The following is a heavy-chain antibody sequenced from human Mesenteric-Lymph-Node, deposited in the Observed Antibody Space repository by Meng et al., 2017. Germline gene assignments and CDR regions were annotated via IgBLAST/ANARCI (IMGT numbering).Heavy chain of an antibody. CDR3: ARGTITPPGTGWGCFCDF. J-gene: IGHJ4*02. V-gene: IGHV3-23*01. CDR1: GFTFNNHA. Sequence: GSLKISCAASGFTFNNHAMSWVRQAPGKGLEWVSHISGSGDTSHYTDSVKGRFSISRDNSRNTLYLQMNSLTAEDTAVYYCARGTITPPGTGWGCFCDFWGLGTSVTVSS. D-gene: IGHD1-1*01. CDR2: ISGSGDTS.